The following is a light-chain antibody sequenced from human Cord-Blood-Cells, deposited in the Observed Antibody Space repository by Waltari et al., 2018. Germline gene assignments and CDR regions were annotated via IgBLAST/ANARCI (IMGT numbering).Light chain of an antibody. Sequence: DIQMTQSPSSLSASVGDRVTITCRASQSISSYLNWYQQKPGKAPKLLIYAASSLQSGVPSRFSSSGSGTDCTLTISSLQPEDFATYYCQQSYSTPRTFGQGTKVEIK. J-gene: IGKJ1*01. CDR1: QSISSY. CDR2: AAS. CDR3: QQSYSTPRT. V-gene: IGKV1-39*01.